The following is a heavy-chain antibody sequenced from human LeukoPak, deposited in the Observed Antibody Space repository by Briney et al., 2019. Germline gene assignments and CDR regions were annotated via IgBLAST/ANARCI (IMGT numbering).Heavy chain of an antibody. J-gene: IGHJ4*02. V-gene: IGHV1-69*13. CDR2: IIPIFGTA. CDR3: ARGYCSGGSCYREEYYFDY. D-gene: IGHD2-15*01. Sequence: SLKVSCKASGGTFSSYAISWVRQTPGQGLEWMGAIIPIFGTANYAQKFQGRVTITADESTSTAYMELSSLRSEDTAVYYCARGYCSGGSCYREEYYFDYWGQGTLVTVSS. CDR1: GGTFSSYA.